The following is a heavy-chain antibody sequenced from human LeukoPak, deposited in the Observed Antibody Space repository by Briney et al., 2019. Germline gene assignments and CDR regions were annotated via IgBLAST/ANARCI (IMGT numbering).Heavy chain of an antibody. V-gene: IGHV3-53*01. CDR1: GFTFSSNY. CDR2: IYSGGST. D-gene: IGHD1-7*01. J-gene: IGHJ4*02. CDR3: ARKEEGNYVHDY. Sequence: GGSLRLSCAASGFTFSSNYMSWVRQAPGKGLEWVSVIYSGGSTYYADSVKGRFTISRDNSKNTLYLQMNSLRAEDTAVYYCARKEEGNYVHDYWGQGTLVTVSS.